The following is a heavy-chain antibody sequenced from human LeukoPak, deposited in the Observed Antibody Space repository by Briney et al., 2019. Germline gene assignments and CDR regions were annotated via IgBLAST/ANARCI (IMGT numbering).Heavy chain of an antibody. CDR3: AREILRGTIIPFDP. V-gene: IGHV4-59*01. CDR2: IYYSGST. D-gene: IGHD3-16*01. CDR1: GGSISSYY. J-gene: IGHJ5*02. Sequence: SETLSLTCTVSGGSISSYYWSWIRQPPGKGLEWIGYIYYSGSTNYNPSLKSRVTISVDTSKNQFSLKLSSVTAADTAVYYCAREILRGTIIPFDPWGQGTLVTVSS.